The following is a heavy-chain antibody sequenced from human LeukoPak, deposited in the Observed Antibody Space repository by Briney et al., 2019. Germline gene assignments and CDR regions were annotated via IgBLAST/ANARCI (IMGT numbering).Heavy chain of an antibody. V-gene: IGHV3-23*01. CDR1: GGTFSSYA. CDR3: AKARYPGAISWFDP. J-gene: IGHJ5*02. D-gene: IGHD1-26*01. CDR2: ISGSGGST. Sequence: ASVKVSCKASGGTFSSYAMSWVRQAPGKGLEWVSAISGSGGSTYYADSVKGRFTISRDNSKNTLYLQMNSLRAEDTAVYYCAKARYPGAISWFDPWGQGTLVTVSS.